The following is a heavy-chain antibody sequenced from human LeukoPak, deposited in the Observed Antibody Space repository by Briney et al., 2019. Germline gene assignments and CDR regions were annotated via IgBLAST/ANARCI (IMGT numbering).Heavy chain of an antibody. Sequence: GGSLRLSCAASGFTFSSYGMSWVRQAPGKGLEWVSVISASGGTTHYADSVKGRFTISRDNSKNTLYLQMNSLRAEDTAVYYCARILLHRTTSDYGEVWGQGTLVTVSS. D-gene: IGHD4-17*01. V-gene: IGHV3-23*01. J-gene: IGHJ4*02. CDR1: GFTFSSYG. CDR3: ARILLHRTTSDYGEV. CDR2: ISASGGTT.